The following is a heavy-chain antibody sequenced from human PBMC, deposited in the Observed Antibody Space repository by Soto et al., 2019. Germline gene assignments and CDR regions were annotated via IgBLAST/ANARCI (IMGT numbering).Heavy chain of an antibody. CDR3: ASESYYTLGTH. CDR1: GFSFSDYW. V-gene: IGHV3-7*01. D-gene: IGHD3-10*01. J-gene: IGHJ4*02. CDR2: IKEDGSQK. Sequence: VQLVESGGDLVQPGGSLRLSCAASGFSFSDYWMAWVRQIPGKGLERVANIKEDGSQKYYLDSVKGRFTISRDNAKNSLYLQMNSLRAEDTSVYYCASESYYTLGTHWGQGTLVTVSS.